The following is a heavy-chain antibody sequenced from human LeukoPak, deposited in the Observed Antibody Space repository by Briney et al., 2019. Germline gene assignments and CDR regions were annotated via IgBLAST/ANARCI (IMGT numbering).Heavy chain of an antibody. J-gene: IGHJ4*02. D-gene: IGHD3-22*01. CDR1: GYSFSNCW. V-gene: IGHV5-51*01. CDR3: ARHYYGSSGYYYFDY. CDR2: IYPGDSHT. Sequence: GESLKISCKGSGYSFSNCWIGWVRQMPGRGLEWMGIIYPGDSHTTYSPSFEGQVTISADKSISSAYLQWSSLKASDTAMYYCARHYYGSSGYYYFDYWGQGTLVTVSS.